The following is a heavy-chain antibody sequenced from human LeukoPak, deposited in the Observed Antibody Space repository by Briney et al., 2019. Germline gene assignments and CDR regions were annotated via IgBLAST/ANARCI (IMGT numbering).Heavy chain of an antibody. CDR2: FDPEDGET. CDR3: YVSGYYDFWSPYP. Sequence: GASVKVSCKVSGYTLTELSMHWVRQAPGKGLEWMGGFDPEDGETIYAQKFQGRVTMTEDTFTDTAYMELSSLRSEDTAVYYCYVSGYYDFWSPYPWGQGTLVTVSS. D-gene: IGHD3-3*01. J-gene: IGHJ5*02. CDR1: GYTLTELS. V-gene: IGHV1-24*01.